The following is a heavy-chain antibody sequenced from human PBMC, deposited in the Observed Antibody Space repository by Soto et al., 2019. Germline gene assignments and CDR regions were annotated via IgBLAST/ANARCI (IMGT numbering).Heavy chain of an antibody. CDR3: AKMWGSSSWSNYYYGMDV. D-gene: IGHD6-13*01. CDR1: GFTFSSYA. J-gene: IGHJ6*02. CDR2: ISGSGGST. Sequence: PGGSLRLSCAASGFTFSSYAMSWVRQAPGKGLEWVSAISGSGGSTYYADSVKGRFTISRDNSKNTLYLQMNSLRAEDTAVYYCAKMWGSSSWSNYYYGMDVWGQGTTVTFSS. V-gene: IGHV3-23*01.